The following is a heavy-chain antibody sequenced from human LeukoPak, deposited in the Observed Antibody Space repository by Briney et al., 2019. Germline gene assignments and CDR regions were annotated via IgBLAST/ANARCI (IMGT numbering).Heavy chain of an antibody. CDR1: GGSFSGYC. CDR3: ARDAARPHDY. D-gene: IGHD2-15*01. J-gene: IGHJ4*02. CDR2: INHSGST. Sequence: SETLSLTCAVYGGSFSGYCWSWIRRPPGKGLEWIGEINHSGSTNYNLSLKSRVTISVDTSKNQFSLKLSSVTAADTAVYYCARDAARPHDYWGQGTLVTVPS. V-gene: IGHV4-34*01.